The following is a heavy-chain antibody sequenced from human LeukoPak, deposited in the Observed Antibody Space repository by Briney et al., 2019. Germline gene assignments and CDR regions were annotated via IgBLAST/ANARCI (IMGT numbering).Heavy chain of an antibody. CDR3: ARRGGSSSRRSPIDY. CDR2: IKQDGSQR. CDR1: GFTFSDYW. J-gene: IGHJ4*02. D-gene: IGHD6-6*01. Sequence: GGSLRLSCTASGFTFSDYWMTWVRQAPGKGPEWVANIKQDGSQRYYVDSVRGRFTISRDNAKNSLFLQVNGLRAEDTAVYYCARRGGSSSRRSPIDYWGQGTLVNLSS. V-gene: IGHV3-7*01.